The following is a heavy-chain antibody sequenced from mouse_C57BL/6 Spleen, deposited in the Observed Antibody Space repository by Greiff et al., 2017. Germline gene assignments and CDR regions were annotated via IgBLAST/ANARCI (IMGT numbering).Heavy chain of an antibody. Sequence: QVQLKESGPGLVQPSQSLSITCTVSGFSLTSYGVHWVRQSPGKGLEWLGVIWSGGSTDNNAAFISRLSISKDNSKSQVFFKMNSLQADDTAIYYCARAAQATTFAYGGQGTLVTVSA. CDR3: ARAAQATTFAY. CDR1: GFSLTSYG. D-gene: IGHD3-2*02. J-gene: IGHJ3*01. V-gene: IGHV2-2*01. CDR2: IWSGGST.